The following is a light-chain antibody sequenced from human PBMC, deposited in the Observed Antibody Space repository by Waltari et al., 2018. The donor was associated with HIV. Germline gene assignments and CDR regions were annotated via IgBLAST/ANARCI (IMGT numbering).Light chain of an antibody. CDR3: CSDAGSSTLV. CDR2: EVS. CDR1: SSAVGSYNL. V-gene: IGLV2-23*02. J-gene: IGLJ3*02. Sequence: QSALTQPASVSGSPGQSITISCTGTSSAVGSYNLFSWYHQHPGKAPKRMLYEVSKRPSGVSNRFSGAKSGNTASLTISGLQGEDEDDDYCCSDAGSSTLVFGGGTKLTVL.